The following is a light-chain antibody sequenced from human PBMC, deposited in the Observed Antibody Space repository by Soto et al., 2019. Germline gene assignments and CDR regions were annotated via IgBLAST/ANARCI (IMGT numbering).Light chain of an antibody. J-gene: IGLJ2*01. Sequence: QSVLTQPASVSGSPGQSITISCTGTSSDVGGYNYVSWYQQHPGKAPKLMSYDVSNRPSGVSNRFSGSKSGNTASLTISGLQAEDEADYYCSSYTSISTVVFGGGTKLTVL. CDR1: SSDVGGYNY. CDR2: DVS. V-gene: IGLV2-14*01. CDR3: SSYTSISTVV.